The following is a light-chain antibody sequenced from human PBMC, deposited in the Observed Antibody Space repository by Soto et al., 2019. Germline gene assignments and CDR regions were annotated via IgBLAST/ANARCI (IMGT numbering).Light chain of an antibody. CDR3: CSYAGTYTQWV. Sequence: QSVLTQPRSVSGSPGQSVTISCTGTSSDVGGYNYVSRYQQHPGKAPKLVIYDVSKRPSGVPDRFSGSKSGNTASLTVSGLQAEDEADYSCCSYAGTYTQWVFGGGTKVTVL. V-gene: IGLV2-11*01. J-gene: IGLJ3*02. CDR2: DVS. CDR1: SSDVGGYNY.